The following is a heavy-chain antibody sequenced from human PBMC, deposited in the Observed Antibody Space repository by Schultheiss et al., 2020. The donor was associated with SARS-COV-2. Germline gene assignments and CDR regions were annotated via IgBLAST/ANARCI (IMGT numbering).Heavy chain of an antibody. V-gene: IGHV4-61*01. CDR2: IYYSGST. CDR3: AAYDFWSTYGMDV. CDR1: GYSLSSGYY. D-gene: IGHD3-3*01. J-gene: IGHJ6*02. Sequence: SETLSLTCAVSGYSLSSGYYWSWIRQPPGKGLEWIGYIYYSGSTNYNPSLKSRVTISVDTSKNQFSLKLSSVTAADTAVYYCAAYDFWSTYGMDVWGQGTTVTVSS.